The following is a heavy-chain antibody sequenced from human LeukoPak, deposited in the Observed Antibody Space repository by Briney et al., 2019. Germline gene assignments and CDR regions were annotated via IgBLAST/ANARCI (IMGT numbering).Heavy chain of an antibody. J-gene: IGHJ4*02. D-gene: IGHD1-26*01. V-gene: IGHV3-74*01. CDR3: ARINWELQSMYYFDY. CDR1: GFTFSTYW. Sequence: GGSLRLSCAASGFTFSTYWMHWVRQAPGKGLVWVSRINSDGSSTGYADSVKGRFTISRDTAKNSLYMQMNSLRAEDTAVYYCARINWELQSMYYFDYWGQGTLVAVSS. CDR2: INSDGSST.